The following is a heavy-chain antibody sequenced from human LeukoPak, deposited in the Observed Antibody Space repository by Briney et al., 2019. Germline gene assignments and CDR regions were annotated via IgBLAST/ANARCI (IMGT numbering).Heavy chain of an antibody. D-gene: IGHD3-10*01. CDR3: AGPKGTRFRRAYGMDV. Sequence: TSETLSLTCAVYGGSFSGYYWSWIRQPPGKGLEWIGEINHSGSTNYNPSLKSRVTISVDTSKNQFSLKLSSVTAADTAVYYCAGPKGTRFRRAYGMDVWGQGTTVTVSS. CDR1: GGSFSGYY. J-gene: IGHJ6*02. V-gene: IGHV4-34*01. CDR2: INHSGST.